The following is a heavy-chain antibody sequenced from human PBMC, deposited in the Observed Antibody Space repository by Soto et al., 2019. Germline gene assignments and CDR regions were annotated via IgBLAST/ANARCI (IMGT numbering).Heavy chain of an antibody. D-gene: IGHD5-18*01. V-gene: IGHV4-34*01. J-gene: IGHJ4*02. CDR1: GGSFSGYY. Sequence: SETLSLTCAVYGGSFSGYYWSWIRQPPGKGLECIGEINHSGSTNYNPSLKSRVTMSVDTSKNQFSLKLSSVTAADTAVFYFARADSGIQLAKATTTFDYWGQGTLVTLSS. CDR3: ARADSGIQLAKATTTFDY. CDR2: INHSGST.